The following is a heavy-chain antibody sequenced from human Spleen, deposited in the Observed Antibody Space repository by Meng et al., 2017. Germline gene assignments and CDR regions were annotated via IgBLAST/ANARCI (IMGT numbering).Heavy chain of an antibody. J-gene: IGHJ4*02. CDR1: GYTFRNYP. Sequence: QVQLVQSGAEGKKVGASVKVSCTASGYTFRNYPLHWVRQAPGQRPEWMGWINAGNGNIKISQKFQGRITITSDTSATAYMELSSLRSEDTAVYFCARENDNWNYFDYWGQGSLVTVSS. CDR2: INAGNGNI. CDR3: ARENDNWNYFDY. V-gene: IGHV1-3*01. D-gene: IGHD1-1*01.